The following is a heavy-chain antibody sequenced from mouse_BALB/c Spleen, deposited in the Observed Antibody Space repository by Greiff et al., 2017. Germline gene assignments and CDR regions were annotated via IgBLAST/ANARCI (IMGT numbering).Heavy chain of an antibody. J-gene: IGHJ2*01. CDR2: ISSGGSYT. V-gene: IGHV5-6*01. Sequence: EVQLVESGGDLVKPGGSLKLSCAASGFTFSSYGMSWVRQTPDKRLEWVATISSGGSYTYYPDSVKGRFTISRDNAKNTLYLQMSSLKSEDTAMYYCARHEDGNYYIDYWGQGTTLTVSS. CDR1: GFTFSSYG. CDR3: ARHEDGNYYIDY. D-gene: IGHD2-1*01.